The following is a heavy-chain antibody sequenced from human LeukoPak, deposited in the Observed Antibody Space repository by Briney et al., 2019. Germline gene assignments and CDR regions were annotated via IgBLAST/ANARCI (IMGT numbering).Heavy chain of an antibody. CDR2: IYTSGST. V-gene: IGHV4-61*02. Sequence: SETLSLTCTVSGGSISSGGHYWSWIRQPAGKGLEWIGRIYTSGSTNYNPSLKSRVTISVDTSKNQFSLKLSSVTAADTAVYYCARDDNWNYYDYWGQGTLVTVSS. J-gene: IGHJ4*02. D-gene: IGHD1-20*01. CDR1: GGSISSGGHY. CDR3: ARDDNWNYYDY.